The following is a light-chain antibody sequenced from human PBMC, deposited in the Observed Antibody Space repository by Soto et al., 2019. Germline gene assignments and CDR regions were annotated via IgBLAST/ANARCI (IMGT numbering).Light chain of an antibody. Sequence: DIQMTQSPSSLSASVGDRVTITCRASQSIGRFLNWYQQKPGKAPNVLINVASTLRSEVPSRFSGSGSGTEFTLTISSLQSEDFAIYYCEQYNYWPTWTFGPGTKVDIK. J-gene: IGKJ1*01. CDR1: QSIGRF. V-gene: IGKV1-39*01. CDR3: EQYNYWPTWT. CDR2: VAS.